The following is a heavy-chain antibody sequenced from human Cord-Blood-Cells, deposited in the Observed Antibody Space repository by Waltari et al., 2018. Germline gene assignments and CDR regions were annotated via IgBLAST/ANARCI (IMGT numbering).Heavy chain of an antibody. J-gene: IGHJ4*02. V-gene: IGHV1-2*02. CDR1: GYTFTGYY. Sequence: QVQLVQSGAEVQKPGASVKVSCKASGYTFTGYYMHWVRQAPGQGLEWMGVIDPNRGGRNNAQTSQGRVTRTRDTSISTAFMELSRLGSDDTAVEYCARGGVYSSSGFIGYWGQGTLVTVSS. D-gene: IGHD6-13*01. CDR2: IDPNRGGR. CDR3: ARGGVYSSSGFIGY.